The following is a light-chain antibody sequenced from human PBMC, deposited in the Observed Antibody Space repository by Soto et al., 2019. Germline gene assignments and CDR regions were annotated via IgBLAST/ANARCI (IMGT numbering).Light chain of an antibody. V-gene: IGKV3-15*01. CDR3: QQYNNWPPWT. CDR1: QSFSSN. J-gene: IGKJ1*01. Sequence: EIVMTQSPATLSVSPGERATLSCRASQSFSSNLAWYQQKPGQAPRLLIYGASARATGVPARFSGSASGTEFTLTISSLQSEDFAVHYCQQYNNWPPWTFGQGTRVEI. CDR2: GAS.